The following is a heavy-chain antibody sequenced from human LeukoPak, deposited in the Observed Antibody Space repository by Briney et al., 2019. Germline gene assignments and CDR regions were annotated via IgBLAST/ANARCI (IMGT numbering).Heavy chain of an antibody. CDR2: INPNSGGT. J-gene: IGHJ1*01. D-gene: IGHD3-22*01. CDR1: GYTFTGYY. CDR3: ARRDSNYYGSSGYQH. V-gene: IGHV1-2*02. Sequence: GASVKVSCKASGYTFTGYYMHWVRQAPGQGFEWMGWINPNSGGTNYAQKFQGRVTMTRDTSISTAYMELSRLRSDDTAVYYCARRDSNYYGSSGYQHWGQGTLVTVSS.